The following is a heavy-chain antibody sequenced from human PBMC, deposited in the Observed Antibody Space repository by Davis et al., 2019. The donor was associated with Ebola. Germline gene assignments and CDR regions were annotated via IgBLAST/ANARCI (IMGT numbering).Heavy chain of an antibody. V-gene: IGHV1-8*01. CDR3: ALHTGMLL. CDR1: GDTLRRYG. D-gene: IGHD3-16*01. CDR2: MIPNSGDT. Sequence: ASVKVSCKASGDTLRRYGINWVRQAPGQGLEWMGRMIPNSGDTVYAQKFQGRVTVTRNTSITTAYMELSSLRSEDTAVYYCALHTGMLLWGQGTLVTVSS. J-gene: IGHJ4*02.